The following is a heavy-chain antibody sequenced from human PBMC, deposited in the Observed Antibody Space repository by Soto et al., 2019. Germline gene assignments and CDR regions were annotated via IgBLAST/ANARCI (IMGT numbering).Heavy chain of an antibody. Sequence: QVQLVESGGGVVQPGRSLRLSCAASGFTFSSYGMHWVRQAPGKGLEWVAVISYDGSNKYYADSVKGRFTISRDNSKNTLYLQMNSLRAEDTAVYYCAKEQGIAVAGTVYFQHWGQCTLVTVSS. V-gene: IGHV3-30*18. CDR1: GFTFSSYG. J-gene: IGHJ1*01. CDR2: ISYDGSNK. D-gene: IGHD6-19*01. CDR3: AKEQGIAVAGTVYFQH.